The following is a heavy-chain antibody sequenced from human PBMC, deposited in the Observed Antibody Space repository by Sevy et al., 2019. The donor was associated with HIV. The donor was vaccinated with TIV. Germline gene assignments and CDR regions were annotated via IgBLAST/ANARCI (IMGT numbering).Heavy chain of an antibody. CDR3: ARDHQGITIFGAPEYYFDY. J-gene: IGHJ4*02. D-gene: IGHD3-3*01. CDR1: GYTFTGYY. V-gene: IGHV1-2*02. CDR2: INPNSGGT. Sequence: ASVKVCCKASGYTFTGYYMHWVRLAPGQGLEWMGWINPNSGGTNYAQKFQGRVTMTRDTSISTAYMELSRLRSDDTAVYYCARDHQGITIFGAPEYYFDYWGQGTLVTVSS.